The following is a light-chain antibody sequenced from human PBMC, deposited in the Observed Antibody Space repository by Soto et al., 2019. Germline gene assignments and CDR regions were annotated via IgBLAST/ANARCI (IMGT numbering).Light chain of an antibody. V-gene: IGLV2-23*01. CDR3: CSYARRSTYV. J-gene: IGLJ1*01. CDR2: EGS. Sequence: QSVLTQPASVSGSLGQSIAISCTGTSSYVGNYNPVSWYQQHPGKVPKLIIYEGSKRPSGVSDRFSGSTSGNTASLTISGLQAEDEADYYCCSYARRSTYVFGTGTKVTVL. CDR1: SSYVGNYNP.